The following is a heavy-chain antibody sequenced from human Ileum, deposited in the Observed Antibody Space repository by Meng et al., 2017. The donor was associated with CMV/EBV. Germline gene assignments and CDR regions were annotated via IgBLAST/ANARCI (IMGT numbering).Heavy chain of an antibody. CDR2: IYYSGTT. J-gene: IGHJ4*02. D-gene: IGHD6-13*01. CDR3: ARRSSGLFDY. Sequence: GQLPQRGPGLVKPSQTLSLTWTVSGGSISSGDYYWTLMRQPPGKGLEWIGYIYYSGTTYYNPSLKSRVSISVDTSRNQFSLQLSSVTAADTAVYYCARRSSGLFDYWGQGILVTVSS. V-gene: IGHV4-30-4*08. CDR1: GGSISSGDYY.